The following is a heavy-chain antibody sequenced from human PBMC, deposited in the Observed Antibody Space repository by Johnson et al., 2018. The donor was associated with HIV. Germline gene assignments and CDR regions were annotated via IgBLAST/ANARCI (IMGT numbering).Heavy chain of an antibody. CDR3: ARSRGPMRKDAFDI. CDR1: GFTFSSYG. Sequence: QVQLVESGGGVVQPGRSLRLSCAASGFTFSSYGMHWVRQAPGKGLEWVAVISYDGSNKYYADSVKGRFTISRDNSKNTLYLQMNSLRTEDTAVYYCARSRGPMRKDAFDIWGQGTKVTVSS. CDR2: ISYDGSNK. V-gene: IGHV3-30*03. D-gene: IGHD3-10*01. J-gene: IGHJ3*02.